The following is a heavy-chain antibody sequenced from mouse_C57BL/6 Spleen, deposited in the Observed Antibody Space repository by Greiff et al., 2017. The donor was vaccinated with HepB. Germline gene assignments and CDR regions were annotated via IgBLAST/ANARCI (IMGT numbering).Heavy chain of an antibody. J-gene: IGHJ2*01. CDR1: GYTFTSYW. CDR2: INPSSGYT. CDR3: APLTTVVATDY. Sequence: VQLQQSGAELAKPGASVKLSCKASGYTFTSYWMHWVKQRPGQGLEWIGYINPSSGYTKYNQKFKDKATLTADKSASTAYMQLSSLTYEDTAVYYCAPLTTVVATDYWGQGTTLTVSS. V-gene: IGHV1-7*01. D-gene: IGHD1-1*01.